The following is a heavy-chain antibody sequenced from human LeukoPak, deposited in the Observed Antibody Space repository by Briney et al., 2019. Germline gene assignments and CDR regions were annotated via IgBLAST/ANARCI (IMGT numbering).Heavy chain of an antibody. Sequence: GGSLRLSGVVSGLTFSSYFMSWVRQAPGKGLEWVSGISASGGDTWYPDSVKGRFTISRDNSKNTLFLQMNSLRVEDTAIYYCAKDAAGPEYWGQGTRVTVSS. J-gene: IGHJ4*02. CDR3: AKDAAGPEY. CDR1: GLTFSSYF. V-gene: IGHV3-23*01. D-gene: IGHD6-13*01. CDR2: ISASGGDT.